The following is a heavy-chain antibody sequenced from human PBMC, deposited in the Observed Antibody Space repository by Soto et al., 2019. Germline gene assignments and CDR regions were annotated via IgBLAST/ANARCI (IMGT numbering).Heavy chain of an antibody. V-gene: IGHV4-59*01. CDR3: ARGKGTHRY. D-gene: IGHD3-10*01. CDR2: ILYNGTA. Sequence: SATLSLTCSVSGVPLTSYYWRWIRQTPGKTLEWIGCILYNGTANYNPSLKSRVTISLDMSKNQFSLKLNSGSAEDTALHYWARGKGTHRYWGQGTL. J-gene: IGHJ4*02. CDR1: GVPLTSYY.